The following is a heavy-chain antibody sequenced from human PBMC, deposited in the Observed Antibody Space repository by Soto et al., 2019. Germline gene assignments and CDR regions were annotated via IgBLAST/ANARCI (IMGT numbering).Heavy chain of an antibody. Sequence: QVTLKESGPVLVKPTETLTLTCTVSGFSLSNARMGVSWIRQPPGKALEWLAHIFSNDEKSYSTSLKSRLTTSRRTPKSQGVLTMTTMAPVKKATIYGAGNLGGFGIDPWGQEPWSPSPQ. J-gene: IGHJ5*02. CDR3: AGNLGGFGIDP. CDR1: GFSLSNARMG. CDR2: IFSNDEK. D-gene: IGHD3-10*01. V-gene: IGHV2-26*01.